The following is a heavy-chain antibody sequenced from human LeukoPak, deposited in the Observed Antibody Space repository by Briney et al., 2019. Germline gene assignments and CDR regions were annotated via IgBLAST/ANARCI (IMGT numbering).Heavy chain of an antibody. CDR2: INTDGSSP. J-gene: IGHJ4*02. V-gene: IGHV3-74*01. Sequence: GGSLRLSCAASGFTFSAYWMHWVRQAPGKGLVWVSRINTDGSSPTYAASVKGRFTISRDNAKNSLYLQMNSLRAEDTAVYYCAKKSPIFGVVMPLFDYWGQGTQVTVSS. CDR3: AKKSPIFGVVMPLFDY. CDR1: GFTFSAYW. D-gene: IGHD3-3*01.